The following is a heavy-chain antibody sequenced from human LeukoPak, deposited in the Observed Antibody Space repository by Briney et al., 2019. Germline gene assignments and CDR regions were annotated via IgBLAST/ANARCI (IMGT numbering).Heavy chain of an antibody. Sequence: MASETLSLTCAVYGGSFSGDYWSWIRQPPGKGLEWIGEINHSGSTNYNPSLKSRVTISVDTSKNQFSLKLSSVTAADTAVYYCASRDTATGLDWGQGTLVTVSS. CDR1: GGSFSGDY. CDR2: INHSGST. D-gene: IGHD5-18*01. J-gene: IGHJ4*02. CDR3: ASRDTATGLD. V-gene: IGHV4-34*01.